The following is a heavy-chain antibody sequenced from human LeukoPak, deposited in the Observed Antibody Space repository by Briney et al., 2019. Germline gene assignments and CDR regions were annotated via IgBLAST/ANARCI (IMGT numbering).Heavy chain of an antibody. CDR3: ARHFRGIAARGRFDP. D-gene: IGHD6-25*01. V-gene: IGHV4-34*01. J-gene: IGHJ5*02. Sequence: SETLSFTCAAYGESFSGYYWSWIRQPPGKGLEWIGEINHSGSTNYNPSLKSRVTISVDTSKNQFSLKLSSVTAADTAVYYCARHFRGIAARGRFDPWGQGTLVTVSS. CDR2: INHSGST. CDR1: GESFSGYY.